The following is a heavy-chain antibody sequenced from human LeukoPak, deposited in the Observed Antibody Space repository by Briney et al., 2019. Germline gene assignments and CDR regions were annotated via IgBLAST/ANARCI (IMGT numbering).Heavy chain of an antibody. CDR2: IYYRGST. D-gene: IGHD5-18*01. CDR3: ARVPGYSYVSYYYYYMDV. J-gene: IGHJ6*03. Sequence: SETLSLTCTVSGGSISSHYWSWIRQPPGKGLEWIGYIYYRGSTNYNPSLKSRVTISVDTSKNQFSLKLSSVTAADTAVYYCARVPGYSYVSYYYYYMDVWGKGTTVTVSS. CDR1: GGSISSHY. V-gene: IGHV4-59*11.